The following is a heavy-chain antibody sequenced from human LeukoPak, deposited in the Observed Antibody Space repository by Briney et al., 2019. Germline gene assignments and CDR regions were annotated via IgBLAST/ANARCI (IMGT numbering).Heavy chain of an antibody. CDR2: INPNSGGT. Sequence: ASVKVSCKASGYTFTGYYMHWVRQAPGQGLEWMGWINPNSGGTNYAQKFQGRVTMTRDTSISTAYMELSRLRSDDTAVYYCARGQGDYYDSSGYYYVLYWAQGTLVTVSS. D-gene: IGHD3-22*01. V-gene: IGHV1-2*02. CDR3: ARGQGDYYDSSGYYYVLY. J-gene: IGHJ4*02. CDR1: GYTFTGYY.